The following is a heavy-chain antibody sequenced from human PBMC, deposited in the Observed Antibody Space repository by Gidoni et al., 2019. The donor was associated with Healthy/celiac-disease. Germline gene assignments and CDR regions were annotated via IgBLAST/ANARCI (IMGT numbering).Heavy chain of an antibody. J-gene: IGHJ4*02. CDR2: INWNGGST. D-gene: IGHD3-9*01. V-gene: IGHV3-20*04. CDR3: AREGGDYDILTGYYKGRPFDY. CDR1: GFTFDDYG. Sequence: EVQLVESGGGVVRPGGSLRLSCAASGFTFDDYGMSWVRQAPGKGLGWVSGINWNGGSTGYADSVKGRFTISRDNAKNSLYLQMNSLRAEDTALYYCAREGGDYDILTGYYKGRPFDYWGQGTLVTVSS.